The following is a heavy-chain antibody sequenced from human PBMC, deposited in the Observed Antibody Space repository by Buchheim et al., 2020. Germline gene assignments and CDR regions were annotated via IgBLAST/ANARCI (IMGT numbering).Heavy chain of an antibody. D-gene: IGHD2-2*01. CDR2: ISYDGSNK. CDR3: ARDKEGIVVVPAAMFDY. V-gene: IGHV3-30*04. Sequence: QVQLVESGGGVVQPGRSLRLSCAASGFTVSSYAMHWVRQAPGKGLEWVALISYDGSNKYYAESVKGRFTISRDKSKNTLYLQMNSLRPEDTAVYYCARDKEGIVVVPAAMFDYWGQGTL. CDR1: GFTVSSYA. J-gene: IGHJ4*02.